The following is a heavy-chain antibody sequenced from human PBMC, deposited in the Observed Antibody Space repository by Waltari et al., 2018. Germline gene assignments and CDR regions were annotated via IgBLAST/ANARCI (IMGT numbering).Heavy chain of an antibody. CDR3: AKAGIQLWLLDY. D-gene: IGHD5-18*01. V-gene: IGHV3-74*01. CDR1: GFTFNKYW. Sequence: EEQLVESGGGLIQPGESLRVSCAVSGFTFNKYWMNWVRQSPGKGLVWVARINSDGSDTSYADFVKGRFTISRDNSKNSLYLQMNSLRAEDTALYYCAKAGIQLWLLDYWGQGTLVTVSS. J-gene: IGHJ4*02. CDR2: INSDGSDT.